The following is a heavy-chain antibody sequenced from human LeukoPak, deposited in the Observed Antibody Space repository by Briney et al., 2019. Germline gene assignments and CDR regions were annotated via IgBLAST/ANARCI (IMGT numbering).Heavy chain of an antibody. CDR1: GGTFSSYV. D-gene: IGHD5-24*01. CDR2: MNPNSGNT. V-gene: IGHV1-8*02. Sequence: ASVKVSCKASGGTFSSYVISWVRQAPGQGLEWMGWMNPNSGNTGYAQKFQGRVTMTRNTSISTAYMELSSLRSEDTAVYYCARVALRDGYNALDYWGQGTLVTVSS. J-gene: IGHJ4*02. CDR3: ARVALRDGYNALDY.